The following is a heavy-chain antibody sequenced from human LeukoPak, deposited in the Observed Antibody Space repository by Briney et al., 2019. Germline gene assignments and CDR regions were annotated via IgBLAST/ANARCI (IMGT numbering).Heavy chain of an antibody. CDR3: AASYYYGSGRSGDV. CDR1: GFTVSSNY. Sequence: PGGSLRLSCAASGFTVSSNYMSWIRQAPGKGLEWVSYISSSGSTIYYADSVKGRFTISRDNAKNSLYLQMNSLRAEDTAVYYCAASYYYGSGRSGDVWGQGTTVTVSS. J-gene: IGHJ6*02. D-gene: IGHD3-10*01. V-gene: IGHV3-11*04. CDR2: ISSSGSTI.